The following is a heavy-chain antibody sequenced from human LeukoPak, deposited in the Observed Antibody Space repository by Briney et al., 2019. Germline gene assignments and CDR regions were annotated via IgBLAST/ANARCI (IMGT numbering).Heavy chain of an antibody. J-gene: IGHJ4*02. CDR1: GFTFSSYG. V-gene: IGHV3-23*01. Sequence: GGSQRLSCAASGFTFSSYGMSWVRQAPGKGLEWVSAISGSGGSTYYADSVKGRFTISRDNSKNTLYLQMNSLRAEDTAVYYCAKGFLGNIDYWGQGTLVTVSS. D-gene: IGHD1/OR15-1a*01. CDR3: AKGFLGNIDY. CDR2: ISGSGGST.